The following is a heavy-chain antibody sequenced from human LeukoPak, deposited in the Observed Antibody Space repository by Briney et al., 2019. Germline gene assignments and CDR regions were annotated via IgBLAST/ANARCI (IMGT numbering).Heavy chain of an antibody. V-gene: IGHV1-18*01. Sequence: ASVKVSCKASGYTFTSYGISWVRQAPGQGLEWMGWISAYNGNTNYAQKLQGRVTMTTDTSTSTAYMELRSLRSDDTAVYYYARERAEYYYDSSGSRGFDPWGQGTLVTVSS. CDR1: GYTFTSYG. J-gene: IGHJ5*02. D-gene: IGHD3-22*01. CDR3: ARERAEYYYDSSGSRGFDP. CDR2: ISAYNGNT.